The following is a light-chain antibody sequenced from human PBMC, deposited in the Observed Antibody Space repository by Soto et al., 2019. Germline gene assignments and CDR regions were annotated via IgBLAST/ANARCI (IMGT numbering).Light chain of an antibody. Sequence: EIVLTQSPATLSLSPGERATLSCRASRSFASSYLAWYQHKPGQAPRLLIYAASSRATGIPDRFIGSGSGTDFTLTISRLETDDSAVYYCHHYHRSPPYTFGQGTKLEIK. CDR1: RSFASSY. J-gene: IGKJ2*01. CDR3: HHYHRSPPYT. V-gene: IGKV3-20*01. CDR2: AAS.